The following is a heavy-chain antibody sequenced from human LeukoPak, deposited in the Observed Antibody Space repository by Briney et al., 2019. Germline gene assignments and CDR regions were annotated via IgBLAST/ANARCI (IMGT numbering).Heavy chain of an antibody. D-gene: IGHD6-6*01. J-gene: IGHJ3*02. V-gene: IGHV4-39*01. CDR1: GGSISSSSYY. CDR3: ARQSRTAFDS. Sequence: SETLSLTCTVSGGSISSSSYYWGWIRPPPGKGLEWIGSIYYSGSTYYNPSLKSQVTISVDTSKNQFPLKLSSVTAADTAVYYCARQSRTAFDSWGQGRMVTVSS. CDR2: IYYSGST.